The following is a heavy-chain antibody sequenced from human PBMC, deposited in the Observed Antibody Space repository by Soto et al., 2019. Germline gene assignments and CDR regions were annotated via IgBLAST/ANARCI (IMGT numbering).Heavy chain of an antibody. J-gene: IGHJ6*02. CDR3: ARELHGGSYGMDV. CDR1: GYTFTGYY. CDR2: INPNSGGT. Sequence: ASVKVSCKASGYTFTGYYMHWVRQAPGQGLEWMGWINPNSGGTNYAQKFQGWVTMTRDTSISTAYMELNSLSAGDTAVYYCARELHGGSYGMDVWGQGTTVTVSS. V-gene: IGHV1-2*04.